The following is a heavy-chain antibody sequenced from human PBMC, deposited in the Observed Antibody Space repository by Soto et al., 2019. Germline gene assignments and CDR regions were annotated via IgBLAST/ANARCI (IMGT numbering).Heavy chain of an antibody. D-gene: IGHD3-3*01. Sequence: SETLSLTCAVSGGSISSSYWWNWVRQPPGKGLEWIGKIYHSGSTNYNPSLKNRVTISVDKSNNQFSLRLSSVTAADTAVYFCVTSLNYDFWRDGGRHYYFDYWGQGTLVTVSS. CDR2: IYHSGST. V-gene: IGHV4-4*02. CDR1: GGSISSSYW. CDR3: VTSLNYDFWRDGGRHYYFDY. J-gene: IGHJ4*02.